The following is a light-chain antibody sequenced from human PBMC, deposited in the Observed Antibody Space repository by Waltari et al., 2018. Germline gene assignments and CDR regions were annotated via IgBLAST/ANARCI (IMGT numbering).Light chain of an antibody. Sequence: QSALTQPASVSGSPGQSITLSCLGTSSDVGGYSLVSWYQQHPGKAPKLMFYGDSKRTAGVSNRLSGLKTGNTASLTISGRQAEDEADYYCCSYVRNVTWVFGGGTKVTVL. CDR2: GDS. J-gene: IGLJ3*02. CDR1: SSDVGGYSL. V-gene: IGLV2-23*01. CDR3: CSYVRNVTWV.